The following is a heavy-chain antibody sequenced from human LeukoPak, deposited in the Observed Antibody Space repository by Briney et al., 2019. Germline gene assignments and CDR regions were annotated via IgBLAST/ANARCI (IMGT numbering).Heavy chain of an antibody. CDR3: ASSGYSSGWSYFDY. J-gene: IGHJ4*02. CDR2: IYYSGST. CDR1: GGSISSYY. V-gene: IGHV4-59*01. Sequence: SSETLSLTCTVSGGSISSYYWSWIRQPPGKGLEWIGYIYYSGSTNYNPSLKSRVTISVDTSKNQFSLKLSSVTAADTAVYYCASSGYSSGWSYFDYWGQGTLVTVSS. D-gene: IGHD6-19*01.